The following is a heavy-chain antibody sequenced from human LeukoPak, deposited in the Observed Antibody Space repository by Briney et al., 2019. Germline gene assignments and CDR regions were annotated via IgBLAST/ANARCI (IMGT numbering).Heavy chain of an antibody. CDR2: IWYDGSNK. J-gene: IGHJ6*03. V-gene: IGHV3-33*06. CDR1: GFTFSSYG. D-gene: IGHD2-2*02. CDR3: AKDVRLYTPYYMDV. Sequence: GGSLRLSCAASGFTFSSYGMHWVRQAPGKGLEWGAVIWYDGSNKYYADSVKGRFTISRDNSKNTLYLQMNSLRAEDTAVYYCAKDVRLYTPYYMDVWGKGTTVTVSS.